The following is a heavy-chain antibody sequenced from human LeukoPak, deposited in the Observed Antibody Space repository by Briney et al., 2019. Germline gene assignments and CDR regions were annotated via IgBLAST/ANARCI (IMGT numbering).Heavy chain of an antibody. CDR3: ARGRSVGARAFDI. V-gene: IGHV4-34*01. D-gene: IGHD1-26*01. J-gene: IGHJ3*02. Sequence: SETLSLTCAVYGGSFSGYYWSWIRQPPGKGLEWIGEINHSGSTNYNPSLKSRVTISVDTSKNQFSLKLSSATAADTAVYYCARGRSVGARAFDIWGQGTMVTVSS. CDR2: INHSGST. CDR1: GGSFSGYY.